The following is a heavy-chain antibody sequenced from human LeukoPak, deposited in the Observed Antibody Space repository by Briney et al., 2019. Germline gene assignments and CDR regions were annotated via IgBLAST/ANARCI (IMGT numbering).Heavy chain of an antibody. D-gene: IGHD2-21*02. CDR2: INHSGST. V-gene: IGHV4-34*01. CDR1: GGSFSGYY. CDR3: ARGGYCGGDCYSYIDY. Sequence: KPSETLSLTCAVYGGSFSGYYWSWIRQPPGKGLEWIGEINHSGSTNYNPSLKSRVTISVDTSKNQFSLKLSSVTAADTAVYYCARGGYCGGDCYSYIDYWGQGTLVTVSP. J-gene: IGHJ4*02.